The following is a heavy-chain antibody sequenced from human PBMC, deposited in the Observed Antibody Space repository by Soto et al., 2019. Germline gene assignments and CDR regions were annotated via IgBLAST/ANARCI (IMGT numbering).Heavy chain of an antibody. D-gene: IGHD5-12*01. CDR2: IYHSGST. CDR1: GGSISSGGYS. CDR3: ASGDIVATGYYGMDV. J-gene: IGHJ6*02. V-gene: IGHV4-30-2*01. Sequence: QLQLQESGSGLVKPSQTLSLTCAVSGGSISSGGYSWSWIRQPPGKGLEWIGYIYHSGSTYYNPSRKSRVTISVDRSKNQFSLKLSSVTAADTAVYYCASGDIVATGYYGMDVWGQGTTVTVSS.